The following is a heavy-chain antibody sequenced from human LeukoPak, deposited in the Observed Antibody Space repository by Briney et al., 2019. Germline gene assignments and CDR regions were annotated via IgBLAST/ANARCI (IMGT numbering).Heavy chain of an antibody. J-gene: IGHJ4*02. V-gene: IGHV1-69*13. CDR1: GGTFSNYA. CDR3: ASTMKTTVVTFLFDY. D-gene: IGHD4-23*01. Sequence: EASVKVSCKASGGTFSNYAISWVRQAHGQGNEWMGGIIPIFGTVNYAQKFQGRVTITADESTSTAYMELSSLRSEDTAIYYCASTMKTTVVTFLFDYWGQGTLVTVSS. CDR2: IIPIFGTV.